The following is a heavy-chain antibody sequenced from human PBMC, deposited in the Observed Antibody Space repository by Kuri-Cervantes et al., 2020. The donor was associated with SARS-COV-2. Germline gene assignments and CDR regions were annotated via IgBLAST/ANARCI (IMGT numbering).Heavy chain of an antibody. CDR2: IYYSGST. J-gene: IGHJ4*02. V-gene: IGHV4-39*07. Sequence: GSLRLSCTVSGGSISSSSYYWGWIRQPPGKGLEWIGSIYYSGSTYYNPSLKSRVTISVDTSKNQFSLKLSSVTAADTAVYYCARDLSRLGMIGNFDYWGQGTLVTVSS. CDR3: ARDLSRLGMIGNFDY. D-gene: IGHD3-16*01. CDR1: GGSISSSSYY.